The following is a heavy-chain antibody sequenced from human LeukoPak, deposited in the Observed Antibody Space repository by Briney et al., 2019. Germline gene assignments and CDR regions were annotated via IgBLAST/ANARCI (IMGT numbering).Heavy chain of an antibody. J-gene: IGHJ5*02. CDR1: GFTFSSYE. V-gene: IGHV3-48*03. D-gene: IGHD5-12*01. CDR3: ARDSGYSGIP. CDR2: ISSSGSTI. Sequence: PGGSLRLSCAASGFTFSSYEMNWVRQAPGKGLEWVSYISSSGSTIYYADSVKGRFAIPRDNAKNSLYLQMNSLRAEDTAVYYCARDSGYSGIPWGQGTLVTVSS.